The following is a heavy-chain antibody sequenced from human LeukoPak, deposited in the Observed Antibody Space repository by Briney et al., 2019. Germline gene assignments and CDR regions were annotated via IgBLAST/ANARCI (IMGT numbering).Heavy chain of an antibody. D-gene: IGHD3-10*01. Sequence: GRSLRLSCAASGFTFDDHAMHWVRQAPGKGLVWVSYINIDERITGYADSVKGRFTISRDNAKNTLYLQMNSLRVEDTAIYYCFREGGDWGQGTLVTVSS. CDR3: FREGGD. CDR2: INIDERIT. CDR1: GFTFDDHA. J-gene: IGHJ4*02. V-gene: IGHV3-74*01.